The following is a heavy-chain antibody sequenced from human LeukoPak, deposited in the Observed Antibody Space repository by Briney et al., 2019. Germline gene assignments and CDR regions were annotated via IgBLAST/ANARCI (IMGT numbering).Heavy chain of an antibody. CDR2: INWNGGST. D-gene: IGHD5-12*01. CDR3: ARAHFSGSFGY. V-gene: IGHV3-20*04. Sequence: SGGSLRLSCAASGFIFDDYGMSWVRQAPGKGLDWVSGINWNGGSTSYADSVKGRFTISRDNAKNSLYLQMNSLRAEDTAFYYCARAHFSGSFGYWGQGTLVTVSS. J-gene: IGHJ4*02. CDR1: GFIFDDYG.